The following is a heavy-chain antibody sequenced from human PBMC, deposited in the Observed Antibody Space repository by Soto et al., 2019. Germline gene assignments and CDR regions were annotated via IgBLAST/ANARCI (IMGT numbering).Heavy chain of an antibody. V-gene: IGHV3-21*01. CDR3: ARVPLSRPYGYYMDV. CDR1: GFTFSSYT. D-gene: IGHD4-17*01. Sequence: ESGGGLVKPGGSLRLSCAASGFTFSSYTMNWVRQAPGKGLEWVSSISSSSSYIYYADSVKGRFTISRDNANNSLHLQMNSLRVEDTAVYYCARVPLSRPYGYYMDVWGRGTTVTVSS. J-gene: IGHJ6*03. CDR2: ISSSSSYI.